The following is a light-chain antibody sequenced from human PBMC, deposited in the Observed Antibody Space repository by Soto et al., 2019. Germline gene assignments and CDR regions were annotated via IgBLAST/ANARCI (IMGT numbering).Light chain of an antibody. CDR3: LQHNSYPLT. CDR1: QGIRNG. CDR2: AAS. J-gene: IGKJ4*01. V-gene: IGKV1-17*01. Sequence: DIQMTQSPSSLSASEGDRVTITCRASQGIRNGLAWYHQKPGKAPKRLIYAASSLQSGVPSRFSGSGSGTEFTLTISSLQPEDFATYYCLQHNSYPLTFGGGTKVEIK.